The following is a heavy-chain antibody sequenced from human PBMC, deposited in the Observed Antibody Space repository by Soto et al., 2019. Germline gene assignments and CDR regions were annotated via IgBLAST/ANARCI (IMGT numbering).Heavy chain of an antibody. V-gene: IGHV1-3*01. D-gene: IGHD5-12*01. Sequence: QVQLVQSGAEVKKPGASVKVSCKASGITFSTYAIHWVRQAPGQRLEWMGWINAGNGNTRYSQKFQGRVTRTRDTSASTAYMALSSLRSEDTAIYYCARAISGYVTWGQGTMVTVSS. CDR2: INAGNGNT. CDR1: GITFSTYA. J-gene: IGHJ5*02. CDR3: ARAISGYVT.